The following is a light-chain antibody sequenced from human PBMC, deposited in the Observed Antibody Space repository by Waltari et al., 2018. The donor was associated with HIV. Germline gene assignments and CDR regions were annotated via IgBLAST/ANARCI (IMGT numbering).Light chain of an antibody. CDR3: CSYAGSSTLL. CDR2: EVT. J-gene: IGLJ2*01. V-gene: IGLV2-23*02. CDR1: SSDVGNYNL. Sequence: QSALTQPASVSGSPGQSITISCTGPSSDVGNYNLVSWYQQYPGKAPQLMIYEVTKRPSGVSNRFSGSKSGNTASLTISGLQTEDEAGYYCCSYAGSSTLLFGGGTNMAVL.